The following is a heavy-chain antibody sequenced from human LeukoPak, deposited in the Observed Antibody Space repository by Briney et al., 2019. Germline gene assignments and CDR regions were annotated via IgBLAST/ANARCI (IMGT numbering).Heavy chain of an antibody. J-gene: IGHJ1*01. CDR3: ARGSHCGGDCYSLFES. CDR2: ISESGGAT. D-gene: IGHD2-21*02. CDR1: GVSFSSYT. Sequence: GGSLRLSCAASGVSFSSYTMMWVRQAPGKGLEWVSAISESGGATNYADSVKGRFTISRDNAKNTLYLQMDSLRVEDTAVYYCARGSHCGGDCYSLFESWGQGTLATVSS. V-gene: IGHV3-23*01.